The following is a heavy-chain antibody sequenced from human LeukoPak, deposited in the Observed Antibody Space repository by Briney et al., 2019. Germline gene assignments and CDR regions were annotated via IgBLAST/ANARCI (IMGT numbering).Heavy chain of an antibody. CDR2: IYHSGST. Sequence: PSETLSLTCAVSGYSISSGYYWAWIRQPPGKGLEWIGSIYHSGSTYYNPSLKSRVTISVDTSKNQCSLKLSSVTAADTAVCYCARGGGYGGGWVGHFYYMDVWGKGTTVIVSS. CDR1: GYSISSGYY. V-gene: IGHV4-38-2*01. D-gene: IGHD3-22*01. CDR3: ARGGGYGGGWVGHFYYMDV. J-gene: IGHJ6*03.